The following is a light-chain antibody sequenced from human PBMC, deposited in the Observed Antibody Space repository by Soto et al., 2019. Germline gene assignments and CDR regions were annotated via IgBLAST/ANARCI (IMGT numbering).Light chain of an antibody. CDR1: SSDVGGYNY. Sequence: QPALTQPRSVSGSPGQSVTISCTGASSDVGGYNYVSWYQQHPGKAPKLMIYDVSKRPSGVPDRFSGSKSGNTASLTISGLQTEDEADYYCCSYAGRYTYVFGTGTKVTV. V-gene: IGLV2-11*01. J-gene: IGLJ1*01. CDR2: DVS. CDR3: CSYAGRYTYV.